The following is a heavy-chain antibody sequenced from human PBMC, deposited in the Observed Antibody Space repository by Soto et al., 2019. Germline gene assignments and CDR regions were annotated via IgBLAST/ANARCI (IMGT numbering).Heavy chain of an antibody. V-gene: IGHV4-59*01. J-gene: IGHJ6*02. D-gene: IGHD2-21*02. CDR3: ARDLWGYCGTDCYPLDV. CDR2: MYNTGST. Sequence: PSETPSLTCTVSGGSISGYYWSWIRQPPGKGLEWIGYMYNTGSTVYNPSFKSRVTISVDTSKNQFSLKLNSVTAADTAVYYCARDLWGYCGTDCYPLDVWGQGNTVTVSS. CDR1: GGSISGYY.